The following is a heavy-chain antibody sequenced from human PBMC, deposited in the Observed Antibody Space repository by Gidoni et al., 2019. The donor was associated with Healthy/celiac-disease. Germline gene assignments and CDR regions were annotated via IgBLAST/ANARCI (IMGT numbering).Heavy chain of an antibody. Sequence: QVQLVQSGAEVKKPGASVKVSCKDSGYTITSYGISWVRQAPGKGLEWMGWISAYNGNTNYAQKLQGRVTMTTDTSTSTAYMELRSLSSDDTAVYYYARDHSSGWSLRGAYYYYGMDVWGQGTTVTVSS. CDR3: ARDHSSGWSLRGAYYYYGMDV. J-gene: IGHJ6*02. CDR2: ISAYNGNT. D-gene: IGHD6-19*01. CDR1: GYTITSYG. V-gene: IGHV1-18*01.